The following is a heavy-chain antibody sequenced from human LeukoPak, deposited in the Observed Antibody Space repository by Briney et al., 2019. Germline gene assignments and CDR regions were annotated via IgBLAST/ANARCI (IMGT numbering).Heavy chain of an antibody. J-gene: IGHJ3*02. V-gene: IGHV4-59*08. Sequence: SETLSLTCTVSGGSISSYYWSWIRQPPGKGLEWIGYIYYSGSTKYNPSLKSRVTISVDTSKNQFSLKLSSVTAADTAVYYCARHEWGITNAFDIWGQGTMVTVSS. CDR3: ARHEWGITNAFDI. D-gene: IGHD1-14*01. CDR1: GGSISSYY. CDR2: IYYSGST.